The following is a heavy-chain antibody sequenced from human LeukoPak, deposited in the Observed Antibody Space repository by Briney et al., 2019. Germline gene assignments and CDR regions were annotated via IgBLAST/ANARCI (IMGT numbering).Heavy chain of an antibody. Sequence: GGSLRLSCAASGFTFSSYGMHWVRQAPGKGLEWVAVISYDGSNKYCADSVKGRFTISRDNSKNTLYLQMNSLRAEDTAVYYCAKGSGGGSYYLDYWGQGTLVTVSP. V-gene: IGHV3-30*18. J-gene: IGHJ4*02. D-gene: IGHD1-26*01. CDR2: ISYDGSNK. CDR1: GFTFSSYG. CDR3: AKGSGGGSYYLDY.